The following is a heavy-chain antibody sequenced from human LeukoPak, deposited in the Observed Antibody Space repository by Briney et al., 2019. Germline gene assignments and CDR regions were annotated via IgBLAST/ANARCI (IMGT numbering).Heavy chain of an antibody. Sequence: PSETLSLTCAVYGGSFSAYYWSWIRQPPGKGLEWIGEINHSGSTNYNPSLKSRVTISVDTSKNQFSLKLSSVTAADTAVYYCASAPGWDYGMDVWGQGTTVTVSS. J-gene: IGHJ6*02. V-gene: IGHV4-34*01. CDR3: ASAPGWDYGMDV. D-gene: IGHD5-24*01. CDR2: INHSGST. CDR1: GGSFSAYY.